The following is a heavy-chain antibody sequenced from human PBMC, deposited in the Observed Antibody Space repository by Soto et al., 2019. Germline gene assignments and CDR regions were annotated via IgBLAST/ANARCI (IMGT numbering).Heavy chain of an antibody. CDR2: ISAYNGNT. CDR1: GYTYTSYG. CDR3: ASNRQWPNYYYYGMDV. Sequence: QVQLVQSGAEVKKPGASVKVSCKASGYTYTSYGISWVRQAPGQGLEWMGWISAYNGNTNYAQKLQGRVTMTTDTSTSTAYMELMSLRSDDTAVYYCASNRQWPNYYYYGMDVWGQGTTVTVSS. D-gene: IGHD6-19*01. V-gene: IGHV1-18*01. J-gene: IGHJ6*02.